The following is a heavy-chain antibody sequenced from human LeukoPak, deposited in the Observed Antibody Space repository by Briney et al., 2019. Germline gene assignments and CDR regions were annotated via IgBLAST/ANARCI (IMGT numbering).Heavy chain of an antibody. CDR1: GFNFSSYW. J-gene: IGHJ4*02. CDR2: IKQDGSEK. CDR3: ARERRFLEWLSY. V-gene: IGHV3-7*01. D-gene: IGHD3-3*01. Sequence: GGSLRLSRAASGFNFSSYWMSWVRQAPGKGLEWVANIKQDGSEKYYVDSVKGRFTISRDNAKNSLYLQMNSLRAEDTAVYYCARERRFLEWLSYWGQGTLVTVSS.